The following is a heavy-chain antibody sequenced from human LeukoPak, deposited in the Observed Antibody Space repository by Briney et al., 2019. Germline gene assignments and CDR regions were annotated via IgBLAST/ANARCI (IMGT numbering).Heavy chain of an antibody. CDR2: IYYSGST. Sequence: PSETLSHTCTVSGGSISSYYWSWIRQPPGKGLEWIGYIYYSGSTNYNPSLKSRVTISVDTSKNQFSLKLSSVTAADTAVYYCASYYYGSGSSRRGQYYFDYWGQGTLVTVSS. J-gene: IGHJ4*02. CDR3: ASYYYGSGSSRRGQYYFDY. V-gene: IGHV4-59*01. CDR1: GGSISSYY. D-gene: IGHD3-10*01.